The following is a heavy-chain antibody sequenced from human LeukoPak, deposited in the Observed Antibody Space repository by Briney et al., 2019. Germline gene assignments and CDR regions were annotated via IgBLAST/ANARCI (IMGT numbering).Heavy chain of an antibody. Sequence: SETLSLTCTVSGGSISSDFWSWIRQPPGKGLEWIGYMYHTGISNYNPSLKGRVTISVDTSKKQISLKLRSVTAADTAVYFCARDKAQSDAFDIWGQGTMVTVSS. V-gene: IGHV4-59*01. CDR3: ARDKAQSDAFDI. CDR1: GGSISSDF. J-gene: IGHJ3*02. CDR2: MYHTGIS.